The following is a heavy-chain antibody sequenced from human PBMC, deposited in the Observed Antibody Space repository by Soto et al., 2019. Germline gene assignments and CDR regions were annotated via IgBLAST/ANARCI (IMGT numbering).Heavy chain of an antibody. V-gene: IGHV3-30*18. CDR2: ISYDGSNK. D-gene: IGHD6-6*01. CDR3: AKLPPYSSSSYSPDY. Sequence: QVQLVESGGGVVQPGRSLRLSCAASGFTFSSYGMHWVRQAPGKGLEWVAVISYDGSNKYYADSVKGRFTISRDNSKNTLYLQMNSLRAEDTAVYYCAKLPPYSSSSYSPDYWGQGTLVTVSS. J-gene: IGHJ4*02. CDR1: GFTFSSYG.